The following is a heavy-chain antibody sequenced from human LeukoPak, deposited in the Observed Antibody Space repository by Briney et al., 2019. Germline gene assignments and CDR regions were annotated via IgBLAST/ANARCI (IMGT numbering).Heavy chain of an antibody. J-gene: IGHJ4*02. D-gene: IGHD2-21*02. V-gene: IGHV4-4*09. CDR2: IYSSGST. CDR1: GGSISSDY. Sequence: SETLSLTCTVSGGSISSDYWSWIRQPPGRGLEWIGYIYSSGSTNYNPSLKSRVTVSVDTSKNQFSLKLSSVTAADTALYYCATLRGASTAVFDSWGQGTLVTVSS. CDR3: ATLRGASTAVFDS.